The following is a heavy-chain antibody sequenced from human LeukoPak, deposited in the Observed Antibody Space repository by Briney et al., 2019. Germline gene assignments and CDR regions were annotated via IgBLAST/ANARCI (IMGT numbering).Heavy chain of an antibody. CDR3: LTTDYYYGMDV. J-gene: IGHJ6*02. CDR1: GGSISSGGYS. D-gene: IGHD1-14*01. CDR2: IYYSGST. Sequence: PSETLSLTCTVSGGSISSGGYSWSWIRQHPGKGLEWIGYIYYSGSTYYNPSLKSRVTISVDTSKNQFSLKLSSVTAADTAVYYCLTTDYYYGMDVWGQGTTVTVSS. V-gene: IGHV4-31*03.